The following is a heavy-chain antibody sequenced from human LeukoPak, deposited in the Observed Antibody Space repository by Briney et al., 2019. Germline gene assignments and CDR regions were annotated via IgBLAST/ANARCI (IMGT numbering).Heavy chain of an antibody. CDR1: GGSFSGYY. J-gene: IGHJ4*02. Sequence: PSETLSLTCAVYGGSFSGYYWSWIRQPPGKGLEWIGEINHSGSTNYNPSLKSRVTISVDTSKNQFSLKLSSVTAADTAVYYCAREFGDYEAIDYWGQGTLVTVSS. CDR2: INHSGST. CDR3: AREFGDYEAIDY. D-gene: IGHD4-17*01. V-gene: IGHV4-34*01.